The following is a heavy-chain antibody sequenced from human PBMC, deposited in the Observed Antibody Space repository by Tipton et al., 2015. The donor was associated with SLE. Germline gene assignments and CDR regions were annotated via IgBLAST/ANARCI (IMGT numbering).Heavy chain of an antibody. J-gene: IGHJ3*02. CDR2: IYYSGST. D-gene: IGHD3-22*01. CDR1: GGSISSSSYY. Sequence: LRLSCTVSGGSISSSSYYWGWIRQPPGKGLVWIGSIYYSGSTYYNPSLKSRVTISVDTSKNQFSLKLSSVTAADTAVYYCARDWRTHYYDSSGYFHDAFDTRGKGTMVTVSS. V-gene: IGHV4-39*01. CDR3: ARDWRTHYYDSSGYFHDAFDT.